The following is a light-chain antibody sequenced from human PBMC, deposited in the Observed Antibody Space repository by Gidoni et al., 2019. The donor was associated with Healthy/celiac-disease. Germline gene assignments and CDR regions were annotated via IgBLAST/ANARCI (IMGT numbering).Light chain of an antibody. V-gene: IGKV3-20*01. Sequence: EIVLTQSPGTLSLSPGERATLSCRASQSVSSSYLAWYQQKPGQAPRLLIYGASSRATGIPDRFSGSGSGTDFTLPISRLEPEDFAVYYCQQYGSSPPYTFXQXTKLEIK. CDR2: GAS. CDR1: QSVSSSY. J-gene: IGKJ2*01. CDR3: QQYGSSPPYT.